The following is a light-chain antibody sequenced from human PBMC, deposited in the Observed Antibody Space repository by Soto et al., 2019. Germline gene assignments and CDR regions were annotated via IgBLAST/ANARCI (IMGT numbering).Light chain of an antibody. CDR3: CSYAGSSTLV. V-gene: IGLV2-23*02. J-gene: IGLJ1*01. CDR1: SSDVGSYNL. Sequence: QCALTQPASVSGSPLQSITISCTGTSSDVGSYNLVSWYQHHPGKAPKLMIYEVSKRPSGVSNRFSGSKSGNTASLTISGLQAEDEADYYCCSYAGSSTLVFGTGTKVTVL. CDR2: EVS.